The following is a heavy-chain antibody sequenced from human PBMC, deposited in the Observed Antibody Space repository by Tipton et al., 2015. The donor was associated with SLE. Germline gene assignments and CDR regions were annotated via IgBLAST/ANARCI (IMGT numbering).Heavy chain of an antibody. V-gene: IGHV4-39*01. CDR1: GGSISSSSYY. CDR2: IYYSGST. D-gene: IGHD3-22*01. Sequence: TLSLTCTVSGGSISSSSYYWGWIRQPPGKGLEWIGSIYYSGSTYYNPSLKSRVTISVDTSKNQFSLKLSSVTAADTAVYYCARQLRGYYYDSSGQVDPWGQGTLVTVSS. J-gene: IGHJ5*02. CDR3: ARQLRGYYYDSSGQVDP.